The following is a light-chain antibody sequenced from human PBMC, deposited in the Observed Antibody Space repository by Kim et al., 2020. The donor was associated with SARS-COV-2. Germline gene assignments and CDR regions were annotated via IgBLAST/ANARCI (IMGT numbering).Light chain of an antibody. V-gene: IGKV3-20*01. J-gene: IGKJ2*01. CDR1: HSVSSSY. CDR2: GAS. CDR3: QQYGSSPLYT. Sequence: SPGERAPLSGRASHSVSSSYLAWYQQKPGQAPRLLIYGASSRATGIPDRFSGSGSGTDFTLTISRLEPEDFAVYYCQQYGSSPLYTFGQGTKLEI.